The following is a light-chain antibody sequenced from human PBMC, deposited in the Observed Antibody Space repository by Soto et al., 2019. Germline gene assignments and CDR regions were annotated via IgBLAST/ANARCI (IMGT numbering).Light chain of an antibody. CDR3: QQYGSSSYT. Sequence: EIVLTQSPGTLSLSPGERATLSCRASQSISSSYLTWYQHKPGQAPRLLIYGASSRATGIPDRVSGSGSGTDFALTISRLEPEDFAVYYCQQYGSSSYTFGQGTQLEIK. J-gene: IGKJ2*01. CDR2: GAS. CDR1: QSISSSY. V-gene: IGKV3-20*01.